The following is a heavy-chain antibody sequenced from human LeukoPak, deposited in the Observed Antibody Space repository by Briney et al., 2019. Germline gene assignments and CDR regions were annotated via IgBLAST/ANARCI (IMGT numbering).Heavy chain of an antibody. D-gene: IGHD6-19*01. CDR1: GFTFSSYS. V-gene: IGHV3-48*02. CDR2: ISSGSSTI. CDR3: ARGSSGWYGFDP. Sequence: GGSLRLSCAASGFTFSSYSMNWVRQAPGKGLEWVSCISSGSSTIYYADSVKGRFTISRDNAKNSLYLQMNSLRDEDTAVYYCARGSSGWYGFDPWGQGTLVTVSS. J-gene: IGHJ5*02.